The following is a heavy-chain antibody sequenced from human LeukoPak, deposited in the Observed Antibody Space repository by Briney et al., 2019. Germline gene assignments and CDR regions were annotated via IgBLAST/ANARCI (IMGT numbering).Heavy chain of an antibody. V-gene: IGHV1-24*01. J-gene: IGHJ3*02. CDR3: ATDWPERPTGTTFDI. CDR1: GYTLTELS. Sequence: ASVKVSCKVSGYTLTELSMHWVRQAPGKGLEWMGGFDPEDGETIYAQKFQGRVTMTEDTSTDTAYMELSSLRSGDTAVYYCATDWPERPTGTTFDIWGQGTMVTVSS. CDR2: FDPEDGET. D-gene: IGHD1-1*01.